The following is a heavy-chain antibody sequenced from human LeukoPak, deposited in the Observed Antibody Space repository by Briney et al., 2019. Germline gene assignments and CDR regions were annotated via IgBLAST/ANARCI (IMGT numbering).Heavy chain of an antibody. Sequence: GGSLRLSCEASGFTFSSYEVNWVRQAPGKGLEWVSYISSSGSTIYYADSVKGRFTISRDNAKNSLYLQMNSLRAEDTAVYYCAREGSYADYWGQGTLVTVSS. CDR1: GFTFSSYE. CDR3: AREGSYADY. V-gene: IGHV3-48*03. CDR2: ISSSGSTI. D-gene: IGHD1-26*01. J-gene: IGHJ4*02.